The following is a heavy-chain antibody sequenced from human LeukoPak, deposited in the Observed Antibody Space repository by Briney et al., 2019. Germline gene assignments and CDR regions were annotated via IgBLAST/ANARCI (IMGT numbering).Heavy chain of an antibody. J-gene: IGHJ1*01. CDR3: ARDLGYYDSSGYYRGAEYFQH. CDR2: ISSSGSTI. D-gene: IGHD3-22*01. CDR1: GFTFSDYY. V-gene: IGHV3-11*01. Sequence: PGGSLRLSCAASGFTFSDYYMSWIRQAPGKGLEWVSYISSSGSTIYYADSVKGRFTISRDNAKNSLFLQMNSLRADDAAVYYCARDLGYYDSSGYYRGAEYFQHWGQGTVVIVSS.